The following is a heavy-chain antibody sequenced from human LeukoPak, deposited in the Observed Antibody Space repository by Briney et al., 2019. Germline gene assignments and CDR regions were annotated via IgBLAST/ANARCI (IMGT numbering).Heavy chain of an antibody. CDR3: ARGGACSGGSCYSNAFDI. V-gene: IGHV1-3*01. CDR2: ISAGNGNT. Sequence: ASVKVSCKASGYTFTSYAIHWVRQAPGQRLEYLGWISAGNGNTKYSQKFQGRVTITRDTSASTAYMELSSLRSDDMAVYYCARGGACSGGSCYSNAFDIWGQGTMVTVSS. D-gene: IGHD2-15*01. CDR1: GYTFTSYA. J-gene: IGHJ3*02.